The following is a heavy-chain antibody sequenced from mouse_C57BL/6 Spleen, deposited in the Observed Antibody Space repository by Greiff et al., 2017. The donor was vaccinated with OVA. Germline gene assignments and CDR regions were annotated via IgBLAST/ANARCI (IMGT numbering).Heavy chain of an antibody. J-gene: IGHJ1*03. CDR2: IYPSYSET. V-gene: IGHV1-61*01. CDR1: GYTFTSYW. D-gene: IGHD3-3*01. Sequence: QVQLQQPGAELVRPGSSVKLSCKASGYTFTSYWMDWVKQRPGQGLEWIGNIYPSYSETHYNQKFKDKATLTVDKSSSTAYMQLSSLTSEDSAVYYCARRDSWYFDVWGTGTTVTVSS. CDR3: ARRDSWYFDV.